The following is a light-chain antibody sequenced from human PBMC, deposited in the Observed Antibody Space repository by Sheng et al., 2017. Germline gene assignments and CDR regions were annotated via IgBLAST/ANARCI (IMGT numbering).Light chain of an antibody. Sequence: MTQSPATLSVSPGEGASLSCRASKTIGSALAWYQQKPGHPPKLLIFGASTRATGVPARFSGSGSGTDFTLTITNLQPEDFAIYYCQQYNEWPPFTFSPGTRLEIK. CDR1: KTIGSA. CDR2: GAS. V-gene: IGKV3-15*01. J-gene: IGKJ2*01. CDR3: QQYNEWPPFT.